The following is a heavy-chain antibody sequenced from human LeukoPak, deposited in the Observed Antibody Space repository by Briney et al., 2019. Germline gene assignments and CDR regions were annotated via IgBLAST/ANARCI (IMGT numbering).Heavy chain of an antibody. CDR1: GGSISSYY. CDR3: ARGAAAGNEFDY. Sequence: SETLSLTCTVSGGSISSYYWSWIRQPAGKGLEWIGRIYTIGSPNYNPSLKSRVTISVDKSKNQFSLKLSSVTAADTAVYYCARGAAAGNEFDYWGQGTLVTVSS. D-gene: IGHD6-13*01. J-gene: IGHJ4*02. CDR2: IYTIGSP. V-gene: IGHV4-4*07.